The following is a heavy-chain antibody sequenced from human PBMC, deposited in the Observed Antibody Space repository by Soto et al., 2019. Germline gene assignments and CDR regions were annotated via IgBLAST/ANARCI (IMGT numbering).Heavy chain of an antibody. CDR1: GGSISSGGYY. J-gene: IGHJ4*02. CDR2: IYYSGST. Sequence: QVQLQESGPGLVKPSQTLSLTCTVSGGSISSGGYYWSWIRQHPGKGLEWIGYIYYSGSTYYNPSLKSRVTIPVDTSKNQYSLKLSSVTAADTVVYYCARSSTSANYFDYWGQGTLVTVSS. V-gene: IGHV4-31*03. D-gene: IGHD2-2*01. CDR3: ARSSTSANYFDY.